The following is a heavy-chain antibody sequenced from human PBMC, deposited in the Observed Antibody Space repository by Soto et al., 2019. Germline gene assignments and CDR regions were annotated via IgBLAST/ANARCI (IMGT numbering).Heavy chain of an antibody. J-gene: IGHJ6*02. D-gene: IGHD1-7*01. V-gene: IGHV3-23*04. CDR1: GFTFSSYS. Sequence: EVQLVESGGGLVKPGGSLRLSCAASGFTFSSYSMNWVRQAPGKGLEWVSGIRGSGGSTYYADSVKGRFTISRDNSKNTLYLQMNSLRAEDTAVYYCAKARPGTIAPQRYYGMDVWGQGTTVTVSS. CDR2: IRGSGGST. CDR3: AKARPGTIAPQRYYGMDV.